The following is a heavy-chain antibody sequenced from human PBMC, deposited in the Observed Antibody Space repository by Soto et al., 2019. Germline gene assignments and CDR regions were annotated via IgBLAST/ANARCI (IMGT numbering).Heavy chain of an antibody. CDR1: GFTVSSNY. Sequence: GGSLRLSCAASGFTVSSNYMSWVRQAPGKGLELVSVIYSGGSTYYADSVKGRFTISRHNSKNTLYLQMNSLRAEDAAVYYCARAAGGPLVAFDIWGQGTMVTVSS. D-gene: IGHD3-10*01. CDR2: IYSGGST. J-gene: IGHJ3*02. CDR3: ARAAGGPLVAFDI. V-gene: IGHV3-53*04.